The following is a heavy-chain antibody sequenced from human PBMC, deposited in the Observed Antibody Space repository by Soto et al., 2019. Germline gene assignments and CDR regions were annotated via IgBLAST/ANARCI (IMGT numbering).Heavy chain of an antibody. D-gene: IGHD2-15*01. CDR2: IYYSGST. Sequence: QVQLQESGPGLVKPSQTLSLTCTVSGGSISSGDYYWSWIRQPPGKGLEWIGYIYYSGSTYYNPSLKSRVTTPVDTSKNQFSLKLSSVTAADTAVYYCARLAATQEYYYYGMDVWGQGTTVTVSS. J-gene: IGHJ6*02. V-gene: IGHV4-30-4*01. CDR3: ARLAATQEYYYYGMDV. CDR1: GGSISSGDYY.